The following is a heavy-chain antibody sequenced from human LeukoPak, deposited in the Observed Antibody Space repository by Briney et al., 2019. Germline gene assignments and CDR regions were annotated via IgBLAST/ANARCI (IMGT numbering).Heavy chain of an antibody. D-gene: IGHD3-10*01. CDR2: ISGSGGST. V-gene: IGHV3-23*01. Sequence: GGSLRLSFAASGFTFSSYAMSWVRQAPGKGLEWVSAISGSGGSTYYADSVKGRFTISRDNSKNTLYLQMNSLRAEDTAVYYCAKASMVRGVGGWGQGTLVTVSS. CDR1: GFTFSSYA. CDR3: AKASMVRGVGG. J-gene: IGHJ4*02.